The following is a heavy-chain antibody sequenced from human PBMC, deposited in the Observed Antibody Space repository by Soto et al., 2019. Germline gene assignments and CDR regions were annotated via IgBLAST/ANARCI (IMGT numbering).Heavy chain of an antibody. CDR3: ASGALTTVFWFDQ. J-gene: IGHJ5*02. CDR1: GFSLTSYW. V-gene: IGHV3-7*02. CDR2: IKQDGSEK. Sequence: GGSLRLSWSVSGFSLTSYWMTWVRQAPGKGLEWVATIKQDGSEKYYVDSVKGRFTISRDTAKKSLFLQMTSQRAADTAVYYRASGALTTVFWFDQWGQGTLVTVCS. D-gene: IGHD4-17*01.